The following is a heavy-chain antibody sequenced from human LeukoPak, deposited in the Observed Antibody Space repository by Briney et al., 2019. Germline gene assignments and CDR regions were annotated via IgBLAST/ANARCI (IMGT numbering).Heavy chain of an antibody. Sequence: GGSLRLSCAASGFTFSSYTMHWICQAPGKGLEWVSAISGSGGSTYYADSVKGRFTISRDNSKNTLYLQMNSLRSEDTAVYYCARMSGSYYRYFDYWGQGTLVTVSS. D-gene: IGHD1-26*01. V-gene: IGHV3-23*01. CDR1: GFTFSSYT. CDR2: ISGSGGST. CDR3: ARMSGSYYRYFDY. J-gene: IGHJ4*02.